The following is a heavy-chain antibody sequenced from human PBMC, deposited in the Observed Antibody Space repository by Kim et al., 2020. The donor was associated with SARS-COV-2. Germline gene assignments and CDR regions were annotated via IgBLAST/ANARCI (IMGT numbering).Heavy chain of an antibody. CDR1: GGSISSYY. J-gene: IGHJ5*02. CDR3: ARVAIPASFDP. D-gene: IGHD2-21*01. CDR2: IYYSGST. V-gene: IGHV4-59*01. Sequence: SETLSLTCTVSGGSISSYYWSWIRQPPGKGLEWIGYIYYSGSTNYNPSLKSRVTISVDTSKNQFSLKLSSVTAADTAVYYCARVAIPASFDPWGQGTLVTVSS.